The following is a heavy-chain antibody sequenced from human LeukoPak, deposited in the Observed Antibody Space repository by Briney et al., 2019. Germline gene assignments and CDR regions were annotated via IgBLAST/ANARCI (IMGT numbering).Heavy chain of an antibody. V-gene: IGHV1-18*01. D-gene: IGHD2-15*01. Sequence: ASVKVSCKASGYTFTSYGISWVRQAPGQGLEWMGWISAYNGNTNYAQKLQGRVTMTTDTSTSTAYMELRSLRSDDTAVYYCAKAATPYYYYGMDVWGQGTTVTVPS. J-gene: IGHJ6*02. CDR3: AKAATPYYYYGMDV. CDR2: ISAYNGNT. CDR1: GYTFTSYG.